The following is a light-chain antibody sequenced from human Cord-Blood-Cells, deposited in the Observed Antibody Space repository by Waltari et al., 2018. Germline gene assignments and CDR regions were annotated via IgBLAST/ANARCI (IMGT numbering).Light chain of an antibody. CDR2: YDS. V-gene: IGLV3-21*04. J-gene: IGLJ1*01. Sequence: SYVLTQPPSVSVAPGQTARLTCGGNKIGSKSVHWYQQKPGQAPVLVIYYDSDRPSGIPERFSGSNSGNTATLTISRVEAGDEADYYCQVWDSSSDHYVFGTGTKVTVL. CDR1: KIGSKS. CDR3: QVWDSSSDHYV.